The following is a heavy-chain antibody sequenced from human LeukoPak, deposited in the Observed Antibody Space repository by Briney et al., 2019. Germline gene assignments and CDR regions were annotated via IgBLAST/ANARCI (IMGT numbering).Heavy chain of an antibody. CDR3: ARGGNAEYFQH. V-gene: IGHV1-46*01. CDR1: GYTFTSYY. Sequence: GASVKVSCKASGYTFTSYYMHWVRQAPGQGVEWMGIVNPSSGSTTYAQKFQGRVTMTRDTSTSTVYMELSSLRSEDTAVYYCARGGNAEYFQHWGQGTLVTVSS. J-gene: IGHJ1*01. CDR2: VNPSSGST.